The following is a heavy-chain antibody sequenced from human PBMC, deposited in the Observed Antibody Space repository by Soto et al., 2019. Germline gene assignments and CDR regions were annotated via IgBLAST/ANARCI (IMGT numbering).Heavy chain of an antibody. J-gene: IGHJ4*02. CDR3: ARGGSWYNDY. CDR1: GFTFSSYA. V-gene: IGHV3-23*01. CDR2: ISGSGGST. D-gene: IGHD6-13*01. Sequence: GGSLRLSCAASGFTFSSYAMSWVRQAPGKGREWVAAISGSGGSTYYADSVKGRFTISRANAKNSLYLQMNSLRAEDTAVYYCARGGSWYNDYWGQGTLVTVSS.